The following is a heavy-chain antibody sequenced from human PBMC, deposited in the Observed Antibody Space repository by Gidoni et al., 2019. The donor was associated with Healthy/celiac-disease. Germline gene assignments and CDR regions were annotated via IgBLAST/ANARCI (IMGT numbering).Heavy chain of an antibody. D-gene: IGHD3-10*01. J-gene: IGHJ1*01. CDR2: IRGSGGRT. CDR3: EKTYYYGSGSKRSYQVYFQH. V-gene: IGHV3-23*01. CDR1: GFTFSSYA. Sequence: EVQLFESGVGLVQPGRSLRLSCAASGFTFSSYAMSWVRQAPGKGREGVSGIRGSGGRTNYEDSVKGRGTISRDNDKNTMKLQMKSLRAEDTAVYDCEKTYYYGSGSKRSYQVYFQHWGQGTLVTVSS.